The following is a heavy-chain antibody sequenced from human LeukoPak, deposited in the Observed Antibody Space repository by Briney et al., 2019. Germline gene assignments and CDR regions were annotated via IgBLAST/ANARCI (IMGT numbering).Heavy chain of an antibody. V-gene: IGHV3-30*02. J-gene: IGHJ6*03. CDR1: GFTFSSYG. D-gene: IGHD3-10*01. CDR3: AKAPGSGNEVYYYYYMDV. Sequence: PGGSLTLSCAASGFTFSSYGLHWVRQAPGKGLEWVAFIRNDESNKYYADSEQGRFTIYRDNSKNTLDLQMNSLRAEDTAVYYCAKAPGSGNEVYYYYYMDVWGKGTTVTVSS. CDR2: IRNDESNK.